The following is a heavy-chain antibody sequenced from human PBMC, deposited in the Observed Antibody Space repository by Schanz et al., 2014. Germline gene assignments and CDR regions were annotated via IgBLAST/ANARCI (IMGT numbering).Heavy chain of an antibody. J-gene: IGHJ4*02. CDR3: VRGRGYSGGHFDY. Sequence: QVQLVESGGGLFKPGGSLRLSCAASGFSFSAYYMSWIRQAPGKGLAWVSYIGTLTTTKNYADSVEGRFTISRDNAKNSLFLQMNSLTADDTAVYYCVRGRGYSGGHFDYWGQGTLVTVSS. CDR1: GFSFSAYY. CDR2: IGTLTTTK. V-gene: IGHV3-11*01. D-gene: IGHD2-15*01.